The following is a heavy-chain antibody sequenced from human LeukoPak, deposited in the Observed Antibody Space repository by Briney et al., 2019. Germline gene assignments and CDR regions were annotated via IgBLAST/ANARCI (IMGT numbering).Heavy chain of an antibody. V-gene: IGHV4-61*02. Sequence: TSETLSLTCTVSGGSISSGSYYWSWIRQPAGKGLEWIGRIYTSGSTNYNPSLKSRVTISVDTSKNRFSLKLSSVTAADTAVYYCARGREVSGWNYWGQGTLVTVSS. J-gene: IGHJ4*02. CDR3: ARGREVSGWNY. CDR1: GGSISSGSYY. CDR2: IYTSGST. D-gene: IGHD6-19*01.